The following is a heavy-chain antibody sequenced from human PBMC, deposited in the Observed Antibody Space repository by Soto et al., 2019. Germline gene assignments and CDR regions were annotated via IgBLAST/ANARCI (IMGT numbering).Heavy chain of an antibody. V-gene: IGHV3-30*18. J-gene: IGHJ4*02. CDR2: ISYDGSNK. D-gene: IGHD2-15*01. Sequence: GGSLRLSCAASGFTFSSYGMHWVRQAPGKGLEWVAVISYDGSNKYYADSVKGRFTISRDNSKNTLYLQMNSLRAEDTAVYYCAKAAGGLDYWGQGTLVTVSS. CDR1: GFTFSSYG. CDR3: AKAAGGLDY.